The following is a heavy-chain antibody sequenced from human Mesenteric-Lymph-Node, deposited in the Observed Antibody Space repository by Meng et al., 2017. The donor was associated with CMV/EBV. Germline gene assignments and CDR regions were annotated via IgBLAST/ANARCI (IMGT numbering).Heavy chain of an antibody. J-gene: IGHJ5*02. D-gene: IGHD3-3*01. CDR3: ASSGSGYYKGWFDP. V-gene: IGHV4-59*01. CDR1: GGSISSYY. CDR2: IYYSGST. Sequence: SETLSLTCTVSGGSISSYYWSWIRQPPGKGLEWIGYIYYSGSTNYNPSLKSRVTISVDTSKNQFSLKLSSVTAADTAVYYCASSGSGYYKGWFDPWGQGTLVTVSS.